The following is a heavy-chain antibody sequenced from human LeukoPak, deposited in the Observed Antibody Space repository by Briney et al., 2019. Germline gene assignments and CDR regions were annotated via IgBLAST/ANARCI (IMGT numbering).Heavy chain of an antibody. CDR1: GYSFTSYW. CDR3: ARLGYDSSGYYYFDY. J-gene: IGHJ4*02. V-gene: IGHV5-51*01. CDR2: IYPGDSDT. Sequence: GASLKISCKGSGYSFTSYWIGWVRQMPGKGLEWMGIIYPGDSDTRYSPSFQGQVTISADKSISTAYLQWSSLKASDTAMYYCARLGYDSSGYYYFDYWGQGTLVTVSS. D-gene: IGHD3-22*01.